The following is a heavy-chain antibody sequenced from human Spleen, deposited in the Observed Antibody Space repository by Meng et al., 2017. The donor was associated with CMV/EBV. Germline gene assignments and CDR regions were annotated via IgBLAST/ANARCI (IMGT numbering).Heavy chain of an antibody. Sequence: CAVSGGTISSSNLWRWVRQPPGKGLEWIAEIYNSGSTNYNPSLKSRVTISVDKSKNQFSLKLSSVTAADTAVYYCARGITGTTHFDYWGQGTLVTVSS. CDR2: IYNSGST. V-gene: IGHV4-4*02. J-gene: IGHJ4*02. CDR3: ARGITGTTHFDY. D-gene: IGHD1-7*01. CDR1: GGTISSSNL.